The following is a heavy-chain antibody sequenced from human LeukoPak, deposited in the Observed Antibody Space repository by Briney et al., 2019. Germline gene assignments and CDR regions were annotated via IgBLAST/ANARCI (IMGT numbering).Heavy chain of an antibody. J-gene: IGHJ4*02. CDR3: ARTYYYDSSGYYFDY. V-gene: IGHV1-69*06. Sequence: SVKVSCTTSGDTFINYAICWVRQAPGQGLEWMGGIIPIFNTTVYAQKFQGRVTIAADKSTSTAYMELSSLRSEDTAVYYCARTYYYDSSGYYFDYWGQGTLVTVSS. CDR2: IIPIFNTT. D-gene: IGHD3-22*01. CDR1: GDTFINYA.